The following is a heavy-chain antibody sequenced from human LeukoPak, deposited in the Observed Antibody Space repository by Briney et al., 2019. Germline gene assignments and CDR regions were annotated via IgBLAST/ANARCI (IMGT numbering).Heavy chain of an antibody. J-gene: IGHJ6*03. Sequence: GGSLRLSCAASGFTFSSYGMHWVRQAPGKGLEWVAVIWYDGSNKYYADSVKGRFTISRDNSKNTLYLQMNSLRAEDKAVYYCAKDHDSWLKINYYMDVWGKGTTVTVSS. D-gene: IGHD6-13*01. V-gene: IGHV3-33*06. CDR1: GFTFSSYG. CDR3: AKDHDSWLKINYYMDV. CDR2: IWYDGSNK.